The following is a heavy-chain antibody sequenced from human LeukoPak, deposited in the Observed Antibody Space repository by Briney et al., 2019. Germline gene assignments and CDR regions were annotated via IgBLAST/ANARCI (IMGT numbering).Heavy chain of an antibody. D-gene: IGHD3-3*01. CDR1: GFTFSSYG. CDR2: ISGSGGST. J-gene: IGHJ4*02. CDR3: AKDHNLDYDFWSGTFDY. Sequence: GRSLRLSCAASGFTFSSYGMHWVRQAPGKGLEWVSAISGSGGSTYYADSVKGRFTISRDNSKNTLYLQMNSLRAEDTAVYYCAKDHNLDYDFWSGTFDYWGQGTLVTVSS. V-gene: IGHV3-23*01.